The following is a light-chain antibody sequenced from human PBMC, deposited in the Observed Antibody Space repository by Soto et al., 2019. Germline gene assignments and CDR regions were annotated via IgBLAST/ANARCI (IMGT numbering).Light chain of an antibody. CDR1: QDLAMF. CDR2: DAS. CDR3: QHRRNSFYT. V-gene: IGKV3-11*01. J-gene: IGKJ2*01. Sequence: EIVLIQSPATLSLSPGDRATLSCRASQDLAMFLAWYQQKPGQPPRLLTHDASNRAAGIPARFSGSGSGTDFTLTVSALEPEDFAIYYCQHRRNSFYTCGQGTRLEI.